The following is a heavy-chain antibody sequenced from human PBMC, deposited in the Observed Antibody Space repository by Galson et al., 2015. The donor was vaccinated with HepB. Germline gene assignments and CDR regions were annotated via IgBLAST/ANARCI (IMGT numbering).Heavy chain of an antibody. V-gene: IGHV3-21*01. CDR2: ISSSSSYI. D-gene: IGHD3-10*01. CDR3: ASSDITMVRGVILREDY. J-gene: IGHJ4*02. Sequence: SLRLSCAASGFTFSSYSMNWVRQAPGKGLEWVSSISSSSSYIYYAGSVKGRFTISRDNAKNSLYLQMNSLRAEDTAVYYCASSDITMVRGVILREDYWGQGTPVTVSS. CDR1: GFTFSSYS.